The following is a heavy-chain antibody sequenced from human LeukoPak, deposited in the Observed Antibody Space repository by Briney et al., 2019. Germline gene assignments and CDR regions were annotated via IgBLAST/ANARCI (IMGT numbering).Heavy chain of an antibody. CDR2: INHGGST. V-gene: IGHV4-34*01. CDR1: GGSFSGYY. Sequence: SQTLSLTCAVYGGSFSGYYWTWLRQTPGKGREWFGGINHGGSTNYNPSLRSRVTISVDTSKNQFSLRLRSVSAADTAVYYCARGWVVTAYAPFDPWGQGTLVIVSS. D-gene: IGHD2-21*02. J-gene: IGHJ5*02. CDR3: ARGWVVTAYAPFDP.